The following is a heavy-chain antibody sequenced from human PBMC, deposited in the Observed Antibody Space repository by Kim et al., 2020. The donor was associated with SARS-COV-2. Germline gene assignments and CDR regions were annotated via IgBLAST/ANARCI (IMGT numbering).Heavy chain of an antibody. CDR2: IKKDGSEK. J-gene: IGHJ4*02. V-gene: IGHV3-7*01. CDR3: ARGQRDSNYNIFDY. Sequence: GGSLRLSCAASGFTFSNYWMSWVHQAPGKGLEWVANIKKDGSEKYYVDSVKDRFTISRDNAKNSLYLQMNSLRAEDTAVYFCARGQRDSNYNIFDYWGQGSLVTVSS. CDR1: GFTFSNYW. D-gene: IGHD4-4*01.